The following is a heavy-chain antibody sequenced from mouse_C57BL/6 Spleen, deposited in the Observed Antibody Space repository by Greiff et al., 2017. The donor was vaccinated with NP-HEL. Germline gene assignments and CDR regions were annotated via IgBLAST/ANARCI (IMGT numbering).Heavy chain of an antibody. CDR1: GYAFSSYW. CDR2: IYPGDGDT. D-gene: IGHD1-1*01. CDR3: AINYYGSSYWAMDY. J-gene: IGHJ4*01. Sequence: VKLMESGAELVKPGASVKISCKASGYAFSSYWMNWVKQRPGKGLEWIGLIYPGDGDTNYNGKFKGKATLTADKSSSTAYMQLSSLTSEDSAVYFRAINYYGSSYWAMDYWGQGTSVTVSS. V-gene: IGHV1-80*01.